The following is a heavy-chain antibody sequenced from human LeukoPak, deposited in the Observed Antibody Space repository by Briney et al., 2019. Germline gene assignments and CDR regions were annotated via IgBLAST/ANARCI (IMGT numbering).Heavy chain of an antibody. J-gene: IGHJ4*02. CDR1: GSTFSDYY. D-gene: IGHD4-17*01. CDR3: ARYRVTTNDYFDY. Sequence: GGSLRLSCAASGSTFSDYYMSWVRQAPGKGLEWISYISHSGNTIRYADSVKGRFTISRDNAKNSLYLQLNSLRDDDTAVYYCARYRVTTNDYFDYWGQGTLVTVSS. V-gene: IGHV3-11*01. CDR2: ISHSGNTI.